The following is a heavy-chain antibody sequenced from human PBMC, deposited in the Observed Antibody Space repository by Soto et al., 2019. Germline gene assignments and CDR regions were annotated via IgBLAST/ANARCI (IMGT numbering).Heavy chain of an antibody. CDR3: ARDLAAGDL. V-gene: IGHV1-46*01. Sequence: SVKLAWKASGYSFINYYIGWVRRAPRQGLEWMAIINPMGGSTNYAQEFQGRVTLTSDTSTSTVYMELSSLRFEDTALFYCARDLAAGDLWGQGTLVTVSS. D-gene: IGHD6-13*01. CDR1: GYSFINYY. J-gene: IGHJ5*02. CDR2: INPMGGST.